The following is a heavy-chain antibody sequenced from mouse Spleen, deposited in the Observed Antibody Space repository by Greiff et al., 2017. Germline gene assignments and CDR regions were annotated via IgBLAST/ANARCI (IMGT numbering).Heavy chain of an antibody. CDR2: FYPGSGSI. D-gene: IGHD2-4*01. CDR3: ARVSYYDYDRGTFDY. CDR1: GYTFTEYT. J-gene: IGHJ2*01. Sequence: QLQESGAELVKPGASVKLSCKASGYTFTEYTIHWVKQRSGQGLEWIGWFYPGSGSIKYNEKFKDKATLTADKSSSTVYMELSRLTSEDSAVYFCARVSYYDYDRGTFDYWGQGTTLTVSS. V-gene: IGHV1-62-2*01.